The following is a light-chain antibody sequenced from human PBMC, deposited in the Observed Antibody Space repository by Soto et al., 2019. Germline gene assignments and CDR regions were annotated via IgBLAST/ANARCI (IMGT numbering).Light chain of an antibody. CDR2: GAS. J-gene: IGKJ1*01. CDR1: QSVSSN. CDR3: QQYGSSPKT. V-gene: IGKV3-20*01. Sequence: EIVMTQSPATLSVSPGERATLSCRASQSVSSNLAWYQQKPGQAPRLLIYGASNRATAIPDRFSGSGSGTDFTLTISRLEPEDFAVYYCQQYGSSPKTFGQGTKVDIK.